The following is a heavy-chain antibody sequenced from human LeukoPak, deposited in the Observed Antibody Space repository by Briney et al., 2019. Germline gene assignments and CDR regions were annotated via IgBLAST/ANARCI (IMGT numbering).Heavy chain of an antibody. Sequence: PGGSLRLSCAASGFTFSTYSINWVRQAPGKGLEWVSYISSSGSTIYYADPVKGRFTISRDNAKNSLYLQMNSLRAEDTAVYYCARDSPYYYYYMDVWGKGTTVTVSS. CDR1: GFTFSTYS. CDR3: ARDSPYYYYYMDV. J-gene: IGHJ6*03. V-gene: IGHV3-48*04. CDR2: ISSSGSTI.